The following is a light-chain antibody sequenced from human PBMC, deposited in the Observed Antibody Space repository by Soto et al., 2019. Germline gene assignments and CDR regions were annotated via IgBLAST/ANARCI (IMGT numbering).Light chain of an antibody. CDR1: QGIAKD. CDR2: GAS. Sequence: AIQLTQSPSSLSASVGDRVTITCRASQGIAKDLGWYQQKPGKAPRRLIFGASFLQSGVLSRLCGSGSGTNFTLTINCLQSEDFSSYYYLKNYYSYRTFAQGTKVQIK. J-gene: IGKJ1*01. CDR3: LKNYYSYRT. V-gene: IGKV1-6*01.